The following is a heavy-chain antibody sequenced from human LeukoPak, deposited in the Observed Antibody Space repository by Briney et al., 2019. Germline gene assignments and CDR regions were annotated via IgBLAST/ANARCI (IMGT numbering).Heavy chain of an antibody. CDR1: GGTFSKYT. D-gene: IGHD3-3*01. J-gene: IGHJ5*02. Sequence: SVKVSCKASGGTFSKYTISWVRQAPGQGLEWMGGIIPIFGTANYAQKFQGRVTITADESTSTAYMELSSLRSEDTAVYYCASRQAGDFWSGYYRWGRGTLVTVSS. V-gene: IGHV1-69*13. CDR3: ASRQAGDFWSGYYR. CDR2: IIPIFGTA.